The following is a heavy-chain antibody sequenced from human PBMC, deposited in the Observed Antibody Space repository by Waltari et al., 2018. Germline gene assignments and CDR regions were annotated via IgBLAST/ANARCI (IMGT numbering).Heavy chain of an antibody. Sequence: QVQLQESGPRLVEPWETLSLTCRISGVSISDYYWSWDRQPAGKGLEFIGRVYTTGTTDYNPSFRSRATVSVDKSKNHFSLSLTSVTAADTAIYYCARGYSDDGGEYFQHWGQGTLVTVSS. CDR3: ARGYSDDGGEYFQH. CDR2: VYTTGTT. V-gene: IGHV4-4*07. CDR1: GVSISDYY. J-gene: IGHJ1*01. D-gene: IGHD3-16*01.